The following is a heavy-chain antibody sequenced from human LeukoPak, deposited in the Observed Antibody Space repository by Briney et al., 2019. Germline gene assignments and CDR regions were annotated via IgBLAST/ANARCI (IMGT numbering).Heavy chain of an antibody. CDR3: ARVRNYYDSSGYPSYYFDY. D-gene: IGHD3-22*01. V-gene: IGHV1-2*02. Sequence: ASVKVSCKASGYTFTGYYMHWVRQAPGQGLEWMGWINPNSGGTNYAQKFQGRVTMTRDTSISTAYMELSRLRSDDTAVYYCARVRNYYDSSGYPSYYFDYWGQEPWSPSPQ. J-gene: IGHJ4*01. CDR1: GYTFTGYY. CDR2: INPNSGGT.